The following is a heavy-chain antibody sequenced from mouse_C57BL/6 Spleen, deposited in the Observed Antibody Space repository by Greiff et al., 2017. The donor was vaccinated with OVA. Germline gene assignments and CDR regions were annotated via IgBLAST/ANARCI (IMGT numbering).Heavy chain of an antibody. V-gene: IGHV1-50*01. Sequence: QVQLQQPGAELVKPGASVKLSCTASGFTFTSYWMQWVKQRPGQGLEWIGAIDPSDSYTNYTQQFQGTATLTVDTSSSTAYMQLSSLTSEDSAVYDCARSQAKYYAVDDWGQGTSVTVSS. CDR1: GFTFTSYW. CDR3: ARSQAKYYAVDD. D-gene: IGHD3-2*02. CDR2: IDPSDSYT. J-gene: IGHJ4*01.